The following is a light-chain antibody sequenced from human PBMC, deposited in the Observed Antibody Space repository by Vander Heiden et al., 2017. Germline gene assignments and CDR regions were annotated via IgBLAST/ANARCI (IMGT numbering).Light chain of an antibody. CDR3: QKSYRTHFT. J-gene: IGKJ1*01. Sequence: DIQMTQSPSSLSASVGDRVTITCRASQSISSYLNWYQQKPGKAPKLLIDAASSLQSGVTSRGSGSGSGTDFTLTIRSLQPEDVATCYCQKSYRTHFTFGQGTKVEIK. CDR2: AAS. CDR1: QSISSY. V-gene: IGKV1-39*01.